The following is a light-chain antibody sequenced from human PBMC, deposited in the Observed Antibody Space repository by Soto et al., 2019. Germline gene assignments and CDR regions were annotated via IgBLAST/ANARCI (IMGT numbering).Light chain of an antibody. CDR2: EVN. CDR3: SSYAGSSNV. Sequence: QSALTQPPSASGSPGQSVAISCTGISSDVGGYNYVSWYQQHPGKAPKLMIYEVNKRPSGVPDRFSGSKSGNTASLPLSGLQAEDEADYYCSSYAGSSNVFGTGTKLTVL. J-gene: IGLJ1*01. V-gene: IGLV2-8*01. CDR1: SSDVGGYNY.